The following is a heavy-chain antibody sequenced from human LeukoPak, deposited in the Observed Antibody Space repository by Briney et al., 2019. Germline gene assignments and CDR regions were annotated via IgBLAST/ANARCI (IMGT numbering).Heavy chain of an antibody. J-gene: IGHJ4*02. Sequence: GGSPTLSCVASGSSFSSYTMNWVRQAPGTGLECVSAVRGNGGSTYYADSVKGRFTIVKDNSKNTLSLQMNSLRAEDTAVYYCAKGIELWLTYFDHWGQGAQVTASS. D-gene: IGHD5-18*01. CDR2: VRGNGGST. CDR3: AKGIELWLTYFDH. CDR1: GSSFSSYT. V-gene: IGHV3-23*01.